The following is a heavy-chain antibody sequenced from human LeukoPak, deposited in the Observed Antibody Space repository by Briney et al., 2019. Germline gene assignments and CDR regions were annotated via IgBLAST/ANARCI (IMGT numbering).Heavy chain of an antibody. Sequence: GGSLRLSCAASGFTFSNYAMHWVRQAPGKGLESVSSISSNGGTTYYANSVKGRFTISRDNSKNTLYLQMGNLRPEDMAVYYCARRYYGSGSSFDYWGQGTLVTVSP. CDR3: ARRYYGSGSSFDY. CDR1: GFTFSNYA. J-gene: IGHJ4*02. V-gene: IGHV3-64*01. CDR2: ISSNGGTT. D-gene: IGHD3-10*01.